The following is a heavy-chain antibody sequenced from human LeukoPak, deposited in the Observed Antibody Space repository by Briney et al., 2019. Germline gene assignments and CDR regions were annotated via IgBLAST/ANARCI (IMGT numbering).Heavy chain of an antibody. V-gene: IGHV1-2*02. CDR2: INPNSGGT. Sequence: ASVKVSCKASGYTFTGYYMHWVRQAPGQGLEWMGWINPNSGGTNYAQKFQGRVTMTRDTSISTAYMELSRLRSDDTAVYYCARTRRTYGAMYNWFDPWGQGTLVAVSS. D-gene: IGHD4-17*01. CDR1: GYTFTGYY. J-gene: IGHJ5*02. CDR3: ARTRRTYGAMYNWFDP.